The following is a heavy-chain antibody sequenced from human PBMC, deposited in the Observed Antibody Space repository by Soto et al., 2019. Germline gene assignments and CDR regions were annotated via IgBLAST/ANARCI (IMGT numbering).Heavy chain of an antibody. CDR3: ARGQRGGVILYYYYGMDV. Sequence: SETLSLTCAFYGGSFSGYYWSWIRQPPGKGLEWIGEINHSGSTNYNPSLKSRVTISVDTSKNQFSLKLSSVTAADTAVYYCARGQRGGVILYYYYGMDVWGQGTTVTVS. V-gene: IGHV4-34*01. J-gene: IGHJ6*02. D-gene: IGHD3-16*02. CDR2: INHSGST. CDR1: GGSFSGYY.